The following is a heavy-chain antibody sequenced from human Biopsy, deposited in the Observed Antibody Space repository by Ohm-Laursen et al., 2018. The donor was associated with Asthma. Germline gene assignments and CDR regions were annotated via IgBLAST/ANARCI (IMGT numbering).Heavy chain of an antibody. CDR2: IYSGGTS. Sequence: SLRLSCAASGFAVSRDHMFWVRQAPGKGLEWVSVIYSGGTSHTADSVRGRFTISRDYSKNTLYLQMHSLRAEDTAVYYCAKDRSYHYYYGMDVWGQGTLVTVSS. CDR1: GFAVSRDH. J-gene: IGHJ6*02. CDR3: AKDRSYHYYYGMDV. V-gene: IGHV3-53*01.